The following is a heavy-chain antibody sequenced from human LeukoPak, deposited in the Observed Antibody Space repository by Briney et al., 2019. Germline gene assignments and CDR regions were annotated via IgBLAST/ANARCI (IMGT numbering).Heavy chain of an antibody. CDR2: ISSSSSYI. CDR3: ARERYSRSSYDAFDM. D-gene: IGHD6-6*01. CDR1: AFTFSSYS. J-gene: IGHJ3*02. Sequence: GGSLRLSCAASAFTFSSYSMNWVRQAPGKGLESVSPISSSSSYIYYADSVKGRFTISRDSAKNSLSLQMSSLRAEDTAVYYCARERYSRSSYDAFDMWGQGTMVTVSS. V-gene: IGHV3-21*01.